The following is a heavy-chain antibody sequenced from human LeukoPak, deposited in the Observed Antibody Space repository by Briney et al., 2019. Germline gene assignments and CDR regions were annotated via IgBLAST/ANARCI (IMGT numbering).Heavy chain of an antibody. J-gene: IGHJ6*02. CDR1: GYTLTELS. CDR2: ISAYNGNT. CDR3: ARDVGSSSDYGMDV. V-gene: IGHV1-18*01. D-gene: IGHD6-6*01. Sequence: ASVKVSCKVSGYTLTELSMHWVRQAPGQGLEWMGWISAYNGNTNYAQKLQGRVTMTTDTSTSTAYMELRSLRSDDTAVYYCARDVGSSSDYGMDVWGQGTTVTVSS.